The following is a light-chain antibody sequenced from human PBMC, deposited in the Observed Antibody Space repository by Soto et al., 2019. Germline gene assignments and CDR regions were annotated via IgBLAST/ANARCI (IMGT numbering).Light chain of an antibody. Sequence: DIQMTQSPSSLSASVGDRVTITCRASQSISSYLNWYQQKPGEAPKLLIYAASSLQGDVPSRFSGSGSGTDFILTISSLQPEDFATYYCQQSYRTPLTFGGGTKVEIK. CDR1: QSISSY. CDR3: QQSYRTPLT. J-gene: IGKJ4*01. V-gene: IGKV1-39*01. CDR2: AAS.